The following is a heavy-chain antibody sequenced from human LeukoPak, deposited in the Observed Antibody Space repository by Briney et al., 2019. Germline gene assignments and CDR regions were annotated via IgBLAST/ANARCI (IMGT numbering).Heavy chain of an antibody. J-gene: IGHJ5*02. CDR2: IYSGGST. Sequence: GGSLRLSCAASGFTVSSNYMSWVRQAPGKGLEWVSVIYSGGSTYYADSVKGRFTISRDNANNSLYLQMKNLRTEDAAIYYCARSERVDTEADLWGQGTRVFVSS. D-gene: IGHD2-8*02. CDR1: GFTVSSNY. CDR3: ARSERVDTEADL. V-gene: IGHV3-66*01.